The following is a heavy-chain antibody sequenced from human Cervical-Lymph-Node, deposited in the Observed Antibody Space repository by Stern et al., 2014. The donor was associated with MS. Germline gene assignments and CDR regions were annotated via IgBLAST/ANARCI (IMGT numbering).Heavy chain of an antibody. Sequence: QVQLVQSGAEVKKPGSSVKVSCKASGGTFSSYAINWVRQAPGQGPEWVGGIIPIFGTANYAQKFQGRVTITADESTATAYMELSSLRSEDTAVYYCARDSRHYDTTFYFDSWGQGTLVTVSS. CDR2: IIPIFGTA. CDR3: ARDSRHYDTTFYFDS. V-gene: IGHV1-69*01. D-gene: IGHD2/OR15-2a*01. J-gene: IGHJ4*02. CDR1: GGTFSSYA.